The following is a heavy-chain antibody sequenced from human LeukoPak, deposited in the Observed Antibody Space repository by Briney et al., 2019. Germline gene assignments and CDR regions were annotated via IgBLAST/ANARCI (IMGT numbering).Heavy chain of an antibody. CDR1: GFTFSSYG. Sequence: PGGPLRLSCAASGFTFSSYGMSWVRQAPGKGLEWVSTINRGGSVYYADSVKGRFTISRDNSKDTLYLQMNSLRAEDTAVYYCAKRGQRTVTNPLYYFDYWGQGTLVTV. J-gene: IGHJ4*02. CDR2: INRGGSV. D-gene: IGHD4-17*01. CDR3: AKRGQRTVTNPLYYFDY. V-gene: IGHV3-23*01.